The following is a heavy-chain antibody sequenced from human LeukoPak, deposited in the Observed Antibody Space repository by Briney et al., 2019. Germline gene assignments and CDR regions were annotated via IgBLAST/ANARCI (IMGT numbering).Heavy chain of an antibody. J-gene: IGHJ6*04. CDR3: ARPYYSGGSCSPGYYGMDV. D-gene: IGHD2-15*01. Sequence: SVKVSCKASGGTFSSYAISWVRQAPGQGLEWMGGIIPIFGTANYAQKFQGRVTITADKSTSTAYMELSSLRSEDTAVYYCARPYYSGGSCSPGYYGMDVWGKGTTVTVSS. CDR1: GGTFSSYA. CDR2: IIPIFGTA. V-gene: IGHV1-69*06.